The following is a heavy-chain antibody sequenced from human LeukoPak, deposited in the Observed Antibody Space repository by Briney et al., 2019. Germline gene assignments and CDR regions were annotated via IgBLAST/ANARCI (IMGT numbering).Heavy chain of an antibody. CDR2: IRSDGSIT. CDR1: GLTFIGYW. D-gene: IGHD6-19*01. J-gene: IGHJ4*02. CDR3: ARVIYSGWEGELSD. Sequence: TGGPLRFSFEAPGLTFIGYWLHWFGQAPGKGLPWVSVIRSDGSITTYADSVKGRFTISRDNAKNTLYLQMNSLRAEDTAVYYCARVIYSGWEGELSDWGQGTLVTVSS. V-gene: IGHV3-74*01.